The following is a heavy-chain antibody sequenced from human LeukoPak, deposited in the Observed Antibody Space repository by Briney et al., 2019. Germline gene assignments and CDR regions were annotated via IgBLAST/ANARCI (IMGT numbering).Heavy chain of an antibody. CDR1: GFTVSSNY. CDR2: IYSGGST. D-gene: IGHD4-17*01. J-gene: IGHJ4*02. CDR3: ARASGPTVTIDY. Sequence: PGGSLRLSCAASGFTVSSNYMSWVRQAPGKGLEWVSVIYSGGSTYCADSVKGRFTISRDNSKNTLYLQMNSLRAEDTAVYYCARASGPTVTIDYWGQGTLVTVSS. V-gene: IGHV3-53*01.